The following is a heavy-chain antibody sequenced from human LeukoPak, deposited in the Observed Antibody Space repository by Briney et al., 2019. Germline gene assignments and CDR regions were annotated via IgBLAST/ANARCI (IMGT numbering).Heavy chain of an antibody. D-gene: IGHD1-1*01. Sequence: SGGSLRPSCAASGFSSTRYAMGWVRQAQGKGLDWVSVFSRGGRAKYHPDSVKGQFSSPRDNSKSTVYLDLNSLRAEDTALYYSANEERYRVDYWGQETLVTVPS. V-gene: IGHV3-23*01. J-gene: IGHJ4*02. CDR3: ANEERYRVDY. CDR1: GFSSTRYA. CDR2: FSRGGRAK.